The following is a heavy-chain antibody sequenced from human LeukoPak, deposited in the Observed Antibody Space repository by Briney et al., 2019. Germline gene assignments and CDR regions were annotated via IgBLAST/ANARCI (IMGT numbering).Heavy chain of an antibody. V-gene: IGHV3-48*03. J-gene: IGHJ5*02. D-gene: IGHD3-9*01. CDR1: RLTFSSYE. Sequence: VGSLRLSCTTPRLTFSSYEMSWVRQAPGKGLKWVSYISSSGTTIYYADSVKGRFTISRDNAKNSLYLQMNSLRAEDTAVFFCQAEDGIRYFDWLSPDNWFDPWGQGTLVTVSS. CDR2: ISSSGTTI. CDR3: QAEDGIRYFDWLSPDNWFDP.